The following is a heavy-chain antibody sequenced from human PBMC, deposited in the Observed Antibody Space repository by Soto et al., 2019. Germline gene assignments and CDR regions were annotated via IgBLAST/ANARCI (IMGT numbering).Heavy chain of an antibody. CDR1: GYTFTSYA. CDR2: INAGNGNT. D-gene: IGHD6-13*01. CDR3: APSISAAGTVDY. J-gene: IGHJ4*02. V-gene: IGHV1-3*01. Sequence: QVQLVQSGAEVKKPGASVKVSCKASGYTFTSYAMHWVRQAPGQRLEWMGWINAGNGNTKYSQKFQGRVTITRDTSASTAYMELSSLRSEDTAVYYCAPSISAAGTVDYWGQGTLVTVSS.